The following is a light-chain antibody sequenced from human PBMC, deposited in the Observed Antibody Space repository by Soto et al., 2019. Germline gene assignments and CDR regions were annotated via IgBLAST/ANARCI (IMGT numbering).Light chain of an antibody. CDR3: QVWDSSTV. J-gene: IGLJ2*01. CDR2: RDG. V-gene: IGLV3-9*01. CDR1: NIGGKN. Sequence: SYELTQPLSVSVALGQTARITCGGTNIGGKNVHWYQQKPGQAPVLVIYRDGNRPSGIPERFSGSNSGNTATLTISRAQAGDEADYYCQVWDSSTVFGGGTKLTVL.